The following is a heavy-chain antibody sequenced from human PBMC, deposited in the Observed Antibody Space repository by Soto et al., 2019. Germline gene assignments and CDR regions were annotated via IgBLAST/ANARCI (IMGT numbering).Heavy chain of an antibody. CDR3: ARAGVEEAIQVGYFQH. Sequence: ESGGGVVQSGRSLRLSCAASGFTFSSYGMHWVRQAPGKGLEWVAVIWYDGSNEYYADSVKGRFTISRDNSKNTLYLQMNSLRAEDTAVYYCARAGVEEAIQVGYFQHWGQGTLVTVSS. V-gene: IGHV3-33*01. CDR2: IWYDGSNE. J-gene: IGHJ1*01. CDR1: GFTFSSYG. D-gene: IGHD2-8*01.